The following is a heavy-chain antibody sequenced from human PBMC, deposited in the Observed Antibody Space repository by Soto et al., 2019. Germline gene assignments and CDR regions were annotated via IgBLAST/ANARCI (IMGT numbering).Heavy chain of an antibody. CDR1: GFTFSSYA. CDR3: ARDRYTWLYGDYEGFVPDRLIHYYYMDV. CDR2: ISSNGGST. D-gene: IGHD4-17*01. V-gene: IGHV3-64*01. Sequence: GGSLRLSCAASGFTFSSYAMHWVRQAPGKGLEYVSAISSNGGSTYYANSVKGRFTISRDNSKNTLYLQMGSLRAEDMAVYYCARDRYTWLYGDYEGFVPDRLIHYYYMDVWGKGTTVTVSS. J-gene: IGHJ6*03.